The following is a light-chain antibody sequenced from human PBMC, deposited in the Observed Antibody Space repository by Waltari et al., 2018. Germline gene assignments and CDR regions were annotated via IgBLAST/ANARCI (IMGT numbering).Light chain of an antibody. CDR3: NSRDSSGNHLRV. Sequence: SSELTQDPAVSVALGQTVRITCQGASLRSSYASWYQQKPGQAPVLVIYGKNNRPSGIPERFAGSSSGNTASLTITGAQAEDEADYYCNSRDSSGNHLRVFGGGTKLTVL. CDR2: GKN. V-gene: IGLV3-19*01. J-gene: IGLJ2*01. CDR1: SLRSSY.